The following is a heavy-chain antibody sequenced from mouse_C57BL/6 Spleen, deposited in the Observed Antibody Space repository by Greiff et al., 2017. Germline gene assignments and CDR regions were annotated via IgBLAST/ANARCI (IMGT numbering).Heavy chain of an antibody. CDR1: GFTFSDYG. V-gene: IGHV5-17*01. CDR3: ARRDVNYYGSSYYAMDY. D-gene: IGHD1-1*01. CDR2: ISRGSSTI. J-gene: IGHJ4*01. Sequence: VQLKESGGGLVKPGGSLKLSCAASGFTFSDYGMHWVRQAPGKGLEWVAYISRGSSTIYYADTVKGRFTISRATAKNTLFLQMDSLRSEDTAMYYCARRDVNYYGSSYYAMDYWGQGTSVTVSS.